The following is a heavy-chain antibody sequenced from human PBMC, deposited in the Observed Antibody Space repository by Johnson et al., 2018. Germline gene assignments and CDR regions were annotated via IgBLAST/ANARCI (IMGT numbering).Heavy chain of an antibody. V-gene: IGHV3-11*01. CDR3: ARGHYGLDV. J-gene: IGHJ6*02. CDR2: IITSGSSI. Sequence: QVQLVQSGGGLVKPGGSLRLSCAASGFTFSDYYMSWIRQAPGKGLEGVSYIITSGSSIYYADSVKGRFPISRDNAKNSLYMQMNSLRADDTAVYFCARGHYGLDVWGQGTTVTVSS. CDR1: GFTFSDYY.